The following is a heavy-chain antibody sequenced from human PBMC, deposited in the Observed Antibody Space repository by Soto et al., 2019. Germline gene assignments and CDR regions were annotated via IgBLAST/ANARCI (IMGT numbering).Heavy chain of an antibody. CDR2: ISYDGSNK. J-gene: IGHJ5*02. CDR1: GFTFSSYG. CDR3: AKDRGMVRFYNWFDP. V-gene: IGHV3-30*18. D-gene: IGHD5-18*01. Sequence: QVQLVESGGGVVQPGRSLRLSCAASGFTFSSYGMHWVRQAPGKGLEWVAVISYDGSNKYYADSVKGRFTISRDNSKNTLYLQMNSLRAEDTAVYYCAKDRGMVRFYNWFDPWGQGTLVTVSS.